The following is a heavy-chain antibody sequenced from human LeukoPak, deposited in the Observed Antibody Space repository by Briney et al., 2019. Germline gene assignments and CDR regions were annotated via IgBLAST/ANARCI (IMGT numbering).Heavy chain of an antibody. CDR1: GFTFSSYT. J-gene: IGHJ4*02. CDR2: ISYDGNNE. CDR3: ARPYYDSSGYYLDY. D-gene: IGHD3-22*01. Sequence: GRSLRLSCAASGFTFSSYTMHWVRQAPGKGLEWVAVISYDGNNEHHADSVKGRSTISRDNSKNTLYLQMNSLRIEDTAVYYCARPYYDSSGYYLDYWGQGTLVTVSS. V-gene: IGHV3-30-3*01.